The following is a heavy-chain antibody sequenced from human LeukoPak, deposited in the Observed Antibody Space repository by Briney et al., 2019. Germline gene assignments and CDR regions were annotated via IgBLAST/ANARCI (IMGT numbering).Heavy chain of an antibody. V-gene: IGHV4-39*07. J-gene: IGHJ3*02. CDR3: ARDATMNHGDAFDI. Sequence: GSLRLSCAASGFTFSSYDMSWIRQPPGKGLEWIGSIYYSGSTYYNPSLKSRVTISVDTSKNQFSLKLSSVTAADTAVYYCARDATMNHGDAFDIWGQGTMVTVSS. D-gene: IGHD1-14*01. CDR2: IYYSGST. CDR1: GFTFSSYD.